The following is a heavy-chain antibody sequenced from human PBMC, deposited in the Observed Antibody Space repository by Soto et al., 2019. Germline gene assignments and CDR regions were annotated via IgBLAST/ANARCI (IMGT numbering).Heavy chain of an antibody. CDR3: ARSPHLGGSGSYLYYFDY. CDR1: GYTFTSYG. J-gene: IGHJ4*02. D-gene: IGHD3-10*01. Sequence: ASVKVSCKASGYTFTSYGISWGRQAPGQGLEWMGWISAYNGNTNYAQKLQGRVTMTTDTSTSTAYMELRSLRSDDTAVYYCARSPHLGGSGSYLYYFDYWGQGTLVTVSS. V-gene: IGHV1-18*01. CDR2: ISAYNGNT.